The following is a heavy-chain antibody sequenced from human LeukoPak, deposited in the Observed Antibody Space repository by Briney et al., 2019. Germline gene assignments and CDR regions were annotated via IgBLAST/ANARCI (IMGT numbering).Heavy chain of an antibody. CDR1: GFTFSDYY. D-gene: IGHD3-16*02. CDR2: ISSSGGTI. V-gene: IGHV3-11*01. Sequence: GGSLRLSCAASGFTFSDYYINWIRQAPGKGLEWVSYISSSGGTIYYADSVKGRFTISRDNPKNSLYLQMNSLRAEDTAVYYCVWGGYRSFDYWGQGTLAAVSS. CDR3: VWGGYRSFDY. J-gene: IGHJ4*02.